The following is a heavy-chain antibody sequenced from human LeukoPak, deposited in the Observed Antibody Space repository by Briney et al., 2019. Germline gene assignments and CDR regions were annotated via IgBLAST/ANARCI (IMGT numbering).Heavy chain of an antibody. CDR3: AKDLSTSGWILDY. D-gene: IGHD6-19*01. CDR1: GFTFDDYS. Sequence: GGSLRLSCAASGFTFDDYSMHWVRQAPGKGLDWVSVISWDGATTYYADSVKGRFTNSRDNSKNSLYLQMNSLRTEDNALYYCAKDLSTSGWILDYWGQGSLVTVSS. CDR2: ISWDGATT. J-gene: IGHJ4*02. V-gene: IGHV3-43*01.